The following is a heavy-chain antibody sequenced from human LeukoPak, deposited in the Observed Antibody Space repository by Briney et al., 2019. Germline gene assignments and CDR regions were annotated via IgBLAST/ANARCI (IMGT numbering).Heavy chain of an antibody. CDR3: ARGRSSWPPYFDY. CDR2: IRPDGSET. D-gene: IGHD6-13*01. V-gene: IGHV3-7*01. Sequence: PGGSLRLSCAASGFTATGYWMTWVRQAPGTGLEWVANIRPDGSETNYVDSVKGRFTISRDNAKNSLYLQMNSLRVEDTAVYYCARGRSSWPPYFDYWGQGTLVTVSS. CDR1: GFTATGYW. J-gene: IGHJ4*02.